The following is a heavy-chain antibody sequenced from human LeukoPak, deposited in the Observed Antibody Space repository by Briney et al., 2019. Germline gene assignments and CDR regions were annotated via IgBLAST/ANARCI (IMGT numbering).Heavy chain of an antibody. V-gene: IGHV1-2*02. CDR1: GYTFTSYY. J-gene: IGHJ3*02. CDR2: INPNSGGT. Sequence: ASVKVSCKASGYTFTSYYMHWVRQAPGQGLEWMGWINPNSGGTNYAQKFQGRVTMTRDTSISTAYMELSRLRSDDTAVYYCATSSSWQGNAFDIWGQGTMVTVSS. D-gene: IGHD6-13*01. CDR3: ATSSSWQGNAFDI.